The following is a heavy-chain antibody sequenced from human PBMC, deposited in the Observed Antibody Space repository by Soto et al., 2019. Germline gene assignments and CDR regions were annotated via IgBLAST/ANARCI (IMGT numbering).Heavy chain of an antibody. J-gene: IGHJ4*02. Sequence: EVQLVQSGAEVKKPGESLKISCKGSGYRYANYWIGWVRQMPGKGLEWMGIIFPGDSDTRYSPSFQGQVTISADKSINTAYLQWSSLKASDTAMYNCASRTRFPGLTGGEFDYWAQGTLVTVSS. CDR3: ASRTRFPGLTGGEFDY. CDR2: IFPGDSDT. D-gene: IGHD2-8*02. V-gene: IGHV5-51*01. CDR1: GYRYANYW.